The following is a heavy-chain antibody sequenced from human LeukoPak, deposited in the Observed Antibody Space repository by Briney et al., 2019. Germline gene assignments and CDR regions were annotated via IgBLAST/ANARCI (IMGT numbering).Heavy chain of an antibody. D-gene: IGHD3-9*01. Sequence: ASVKVSFKASGYTFTGYYMHWVRQAPGQGLEWMGWINPNSGGTNYAQKFQGRVTMTRDTSISTAYMELSRLRSDDTAVYYCARRYYDILTGYHRTNNWFDPWGQGTLVTVSS. J-gene: IGHJ5*02. V-gene: IGHV1-2*02. CDR1: GYTFTGYY. CDR3: ARRYYDILTGYHRTNNWFDP. CDR2: INPNSGGT.